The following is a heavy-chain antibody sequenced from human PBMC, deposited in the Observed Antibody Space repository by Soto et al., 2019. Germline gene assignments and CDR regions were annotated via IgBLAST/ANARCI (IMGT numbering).Heavy chain of an antibody. V-gene: IGHV4-4*09. CDR3: ARVESDIVVVPAANWFDP. CDR2: MFDAGNT. D-gene: IGHD2-2*01. CDR1: GGSLIDYY. J-gene: IGHJ5*02. Sequence: SENLSVTCTVSGGSLIDYYWSWIRQPPWKRMERIGYMFDAGNTNYNPSLRSRLTISVDTSKNQLSLKMTSVTAADTAVYYCARVESDIVVVPAANWFDPWGQGTLVTVSS.